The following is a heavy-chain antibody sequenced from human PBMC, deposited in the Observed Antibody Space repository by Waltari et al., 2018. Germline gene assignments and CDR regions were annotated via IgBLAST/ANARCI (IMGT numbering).Heavy chain of an antibody. J-gene: IGHJ4*02. CDR3: AGDRPLDY. V-gene: IGHV3-53*02. Sequence: EVRLVETGGGLIQPGGSLRLSCAAPGFTVSPNYMSWVRQAPGKGLEWVSVLYSGGSTFDADSVKGRFTISRDSSKNTLYLQMNSLRAEDTAVYYCAGDRPLDYWGQGTLVTVSS. CDR1: GFTVSPNY. CDR2: LYSGGST.